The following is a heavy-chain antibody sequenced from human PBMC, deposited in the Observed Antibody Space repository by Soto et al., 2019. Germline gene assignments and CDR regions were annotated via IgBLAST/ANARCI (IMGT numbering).Heavy chain of an antibody. CDR3: AGQYYSSSWFSIDY. CDR1: GFSFSSYG. CDR2: ISYDGNNK. Sequence: PGGSLRLSCAASGFSFSSYGMHWVRQAPGKGLEWVAVISYDGNNKYYADSVKGRFTFSRDNSKNTLYLQMNSLRAEDTAVYYCAGQYYSSSWFSIDYWGQGTLVTVSS. D-gene: IGHD6-13*01. J-gene: IGHJ4*02. V-gene: IGHV3-30*03.